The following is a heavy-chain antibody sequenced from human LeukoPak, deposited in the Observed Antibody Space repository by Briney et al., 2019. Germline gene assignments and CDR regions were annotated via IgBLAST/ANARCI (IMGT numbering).Heavy chain of an antibody. D-gene: IGHD4-23*01. J-gene: IGHJ3*01. CDR2: SRNKANSHTT. Sequence: PGGSLRLSCAGSGFTLRDQYMDWVRQAPGKGLEWIGRSRNKANSHTTEYAASVKDRFTISRDDSGDLMYLQMNSLKIEDTAVYFCARDGGKRGNSVFDSWGQGTEVTVSS. CDR1: GFTLRDQY. V-gene: IGHV3-72*01. CDR3: ARDGGKRGNSVFDS.